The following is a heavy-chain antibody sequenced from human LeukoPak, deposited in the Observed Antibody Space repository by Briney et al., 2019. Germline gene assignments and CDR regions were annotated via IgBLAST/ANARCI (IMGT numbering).Heavy chain of an antibody. J-gene: IGHJ4*02. CDR1: GFTFSSYA. D-gene: IGHD1-26*01. Sequence: GGSLRLSCAASGFTFSSYAMSWVRQAPGKGLEWVSAISGSGGSTYYADSVKGRFTISRDNSKNTLYLQMNSLRAEDTAVYYCAKDGLIVGAKGGDYWGQGTLVTVSS. V-gene: IGHV3-23*01. CDR3: AKDGLIVGAKGGDY. CDR2: ISGSGGST.